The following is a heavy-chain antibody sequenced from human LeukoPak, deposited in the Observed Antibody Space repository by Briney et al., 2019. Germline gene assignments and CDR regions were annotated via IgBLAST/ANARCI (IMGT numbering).Heavy chain of an antibody. CDR3: ARAHSNNWHVDY. D-gene: IGHD1-1*01. V-gene: IGHV4-59*02. CDR1: GGSVSGYY. CDR2: IYYSGDS. Sequence: SETLSLTCTVSGGSVSGYYWNWIRQPPGKGLEWNGYIYYSGDSDYNPSLKSRVSISLDTSKNQLSLKLISVTAADTAVYYCARAHSNNWHVDYWGQGTLVTVSS. J-gene: IGHJ4*02.